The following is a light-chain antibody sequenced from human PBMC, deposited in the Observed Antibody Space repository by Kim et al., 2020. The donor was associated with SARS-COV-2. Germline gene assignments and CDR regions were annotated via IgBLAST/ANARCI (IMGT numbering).Light chain of an antibody. V-gene: IGKV3-15*01. Sequence: PLSSIANANICTYLAWSQPLPGHAPNFLISRASTMAPGVPAMFTGSWSGTEFTLTISSLQSEDFAFYHCLQYNNWPWTFGQGTKVDIK. J-gene: IGKJ1*01. CDR3: LQYNNWPWT. CDR1: ANICTY. CDR2: RAS.